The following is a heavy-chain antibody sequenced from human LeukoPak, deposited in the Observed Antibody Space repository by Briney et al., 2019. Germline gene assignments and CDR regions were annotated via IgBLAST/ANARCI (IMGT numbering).Heavy chain of an antibody. V-gene: IGHV4-38-2*02. CDR2: IYHSGST. D-gene: IGHD5-12*01. CDR1: GYSISSGYY. Sequence: SETLSLTCTVSGYSISSGYYWGWIRQPPGKGLEWIGSIYHSGSTNYNPSLKSRVTISVDTSKNQFSLKLSSVTAADTAVYYCARVYSGYDRIDYWGQGTLVTVSS. J-gene: IGHJ4*02. CDR3: ARVYSGYDRIDY.